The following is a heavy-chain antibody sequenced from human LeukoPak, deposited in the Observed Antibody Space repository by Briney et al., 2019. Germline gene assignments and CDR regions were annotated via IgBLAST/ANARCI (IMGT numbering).Heavy chain of an antibody. CDR2: MRYDGMNE. CDR1: GFIFSNYG. V-gene: IGHV3-30*02. D-gene: IGHD2-15*01. CDR3: ASLRCSGGSCYPY. J-gene: IGHJ4*02. Sequence: GGSLRLSCAAPGFIFSNYGMHWVRQAPGKGLEWVTFMRYDGMNENYADSVKGRFTISRDNAKNSLYLQMNSLRAEDTAVYYCASLRCSGGSCYPYWGQGTLVTVSS.